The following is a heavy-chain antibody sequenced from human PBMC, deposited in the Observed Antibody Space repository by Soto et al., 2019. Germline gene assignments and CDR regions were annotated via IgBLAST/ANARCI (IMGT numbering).Heavy chain of an antibody. D-gene: IGHD1-7*01. J-gene: IGHJ4*02. V-gene: IGHV4-31*03. Sequence: SETLSLTCTVSGGSISSVNNYWSWVRQHPGEGLEWIGYVSYSGITYYNPSLKSRVTLSSDTSENQFSLKLSSLTAADTAVYYCARLGNYVFAYWGQGILVTAPQ. CDR1: GGSISSVNNY. CDR2: VSYSGIT. CDR3: ARLGNYVFAY.